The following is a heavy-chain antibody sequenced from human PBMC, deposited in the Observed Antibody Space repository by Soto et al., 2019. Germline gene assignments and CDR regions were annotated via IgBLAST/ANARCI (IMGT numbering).Heavy chain of an antibody. CDR1: GGSISSGGYY. CDR2: IYYSGST. CDR3: ARWTTIFGVDYNWFDP. Sequence: SETLSLTYTVSGGSISSGGYYWSWIRQHPGKGLEWIGYIYYSGSTYYNPSLKSRVTISVDTSKNQFSLKLSSVTAADTAVYYCARWTTIFGVDYNWFDPWGQGTLVTVSS. D-gene: IGHD3-3*01. J-gene: IGHJ5*02. V-gene: IGHV4-31*03.